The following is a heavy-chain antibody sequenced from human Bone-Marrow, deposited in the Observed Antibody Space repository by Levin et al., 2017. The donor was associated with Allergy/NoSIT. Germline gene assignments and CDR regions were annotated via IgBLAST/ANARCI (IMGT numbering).Heavy chain of an antibody. CDR1: GFTVSNNY. D-gene: IGHD1-7*01. CDR3: SRSYDWNYA. Sequence: SCAASGFTVSNNYMKWVRQAPGKGLEWVSLMYSGGGTLYSDSVKGRFTISRDSSNNTVYLQMNSLRAEDTAVYYCSRSYDWNYAGGQGTLVTVSS. J-gene: IGHJ4*02. CDR2: MYSGGGT. V-gene: IGHV3-66*01.